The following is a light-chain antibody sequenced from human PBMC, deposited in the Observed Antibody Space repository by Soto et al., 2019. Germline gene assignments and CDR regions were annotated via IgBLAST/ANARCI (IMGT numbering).Light chain of an antibody. CDR1: SSDFGGYNY. Sequence: QSALTQPASGSGSPGQSITISCTGTSSDFGGYNYVSWYQQHPGKAPKLMIYDVSNRPSGVSNRFSGSKSGNTASLTISGLQAEDEADYYCSSYTSSSTYVFGTGTKLTVL. J-gene: IGLJ1*01. CDR3: SSYTSSSTYV. CDR2: DVS. V-gene: IGLV2-14*01.